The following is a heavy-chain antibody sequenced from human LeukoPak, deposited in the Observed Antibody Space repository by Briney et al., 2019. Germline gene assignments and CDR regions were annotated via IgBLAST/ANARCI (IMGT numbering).Heavy chain of an antibody. CDR3: ARSSSNSPYDAFDI. J-gene: IGHJ3*02. V-gene: IGHV4-59*08. Sequence: SETLSLTCTVSGGSISNYYWIWIRQPPGEGLEWIGYIYYTGSTNYNPSLKSRVTMSGDTPKNQFSLKLSSVTAADTAVYYCARSSSNSPYDAFDIWGQGKMVTVSS. CDR1: GGSISNYY. CDR2: IYYTGST. D-gene: IGHD6-13*01.